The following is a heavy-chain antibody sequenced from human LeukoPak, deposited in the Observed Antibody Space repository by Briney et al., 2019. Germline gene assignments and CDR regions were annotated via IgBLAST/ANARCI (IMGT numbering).Heavy chain of an antibody. D-gene: IGHD6-25*01. Sequence: PGGSLRLSCAASGFTFSSYAMNWVRQAPGMGLEWVSTISGSGGSTYYADSVKGRFTISRDNSKNTVYLQMNRLRAEDTAVYYCAGPAAGDVWGQGTTVTVSS. CDR2: ISGSGGST. V-gene: IGHV3-23*01. J-gene: IGHJ6*02. CDR1: GFTFSSYA. CDR3: AGPAAGDV.